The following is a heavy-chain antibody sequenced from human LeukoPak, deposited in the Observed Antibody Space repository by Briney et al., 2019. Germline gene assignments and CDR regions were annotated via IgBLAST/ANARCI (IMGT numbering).Heavy chain of an antibody. D-gene: IGHD6-13*01. V-gene: IGHV4-38-2*02. CDR2: IYYSGST. J-gene: IGHJ3*02. CDR1: GYSISSGYY. CDR3: ARDRGWYAFDI. Sequence: SETLSLTCTVSGYSISSGYYWGWIRQPPGKGLEWIGSIYYSGSTYYNPSLKSRVTISVDTSKNQFSLKLSSVTAADTAVYYCARDRGWYAFDIWGQGTMVTVSS.